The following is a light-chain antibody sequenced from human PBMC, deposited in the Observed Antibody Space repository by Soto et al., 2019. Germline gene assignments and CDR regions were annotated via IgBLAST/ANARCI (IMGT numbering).Light chain of an antibody. Sequence: ILLTHSPSTLSLSPCERATLSFSASQSIGSTYFAWYQQKFGQAPRLLLYATSTRATDVPDRFSGSGSGTDFTLTISRVEPEDFAVYYCQQYSYSPRTFGRGTKVDIK. V-gene: IGKV3-20*01. CDR1: QSIGSTY. J-gene: IGKJ1*01. CDR2: ATS. CDR3: QQYSYSPRT.